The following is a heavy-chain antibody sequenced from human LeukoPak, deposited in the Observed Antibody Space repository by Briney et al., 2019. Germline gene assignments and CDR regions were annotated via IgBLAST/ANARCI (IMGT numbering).Heavy chain of an antibody. CDR2: INNGDTT. CDR3: TRSTAWSRWDY. CDR1: GGSISSYSYY. D-gene: IGHD1-1*01. Sequence: ETLSLTCTVSGGSISSYSYYWVWIRQAPGKGLEWVSIINNGDTTYYADSVRGRFTISRDNSKDTLYLQVNSLRVEDTAVYYCTRSTAWSRWDYWGPGTLVTVSS. J-gene: IGHJ4*02. V-gene: IGHV3-66*01.